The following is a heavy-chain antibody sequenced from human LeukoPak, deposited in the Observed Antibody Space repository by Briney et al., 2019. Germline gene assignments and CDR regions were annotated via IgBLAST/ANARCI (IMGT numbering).Heavy chain of an antibody. V-gene: IGHV4-39*01. CDR3: ARRTAGGSSSWYKPSFDY. D-gene: IGHD6-13*01. CDR2: IYYSGST. Sequence: SETLSLTCTVSGGSISSSSCYWGWIRQPPGKGLEWIGSIYYSGSTYYNPSLKSRVTISVDTSKNQFSLKLSSVTAADTAVYYCARRTAGGSSSWYKPSFDYWGQGTLVTVSS. J-gene: IGHJ4*02. CDR1: GGSISSSSCY.